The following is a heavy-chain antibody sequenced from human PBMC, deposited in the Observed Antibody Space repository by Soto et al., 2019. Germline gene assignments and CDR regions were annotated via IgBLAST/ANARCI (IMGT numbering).Heavy chain of an antibody. D-gene: IGHD2-2*01. CDR1: GGSISSGDYY. J-gene: IGHJ6*02. CDR2: IYYSGST. CDR3: ARDLSSRRYYYGMDV. Sequence: SETVSLTCTVSGGSISSGDYYWSWIRQPPGKGLEWIGYIYYSGSTYYNPSLKSRVTISVDTSKNQFSLKLSSVTAADTAVYYCARDLSSRRYYYGMDVWGQGTTVTVSS. V-gene: IGHV4-30-4*01.